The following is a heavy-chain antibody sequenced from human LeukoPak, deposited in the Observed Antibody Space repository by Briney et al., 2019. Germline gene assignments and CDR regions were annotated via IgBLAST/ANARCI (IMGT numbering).Heavy chain of an antibody. CDR2: INPNSGGT. V-gene: IGHV1-2*02. D-gene: IGHD3-10*01. CDR1: GYTFTGYY. CDR3: ARDSYYYGSGTQDGYYGMDV. Sequence: ASVKVSCKASGYTFTGYYMHWVRQAPGQGLEWMGWINPNSGGTNYAQKFQGRVTMTRDTSISTAYMELSRLRSDDTAVYYCARDSYYYGSGTQDGYYGMDVWGQGTTVTVSS. J-gene: IGHJ6*02.